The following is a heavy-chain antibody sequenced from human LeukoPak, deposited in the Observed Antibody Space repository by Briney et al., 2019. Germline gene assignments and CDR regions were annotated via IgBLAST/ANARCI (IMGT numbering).Heavy chain of an antibody. D-gene: IGHD3-10*01. J-gene: IGHJ6*02. Sequence: PGGSLRLSCAASGFTFSSYGMHWVRQAPGKGLEWVAVISYDGSNKYYADSVEGRFTISRDNSKNTLYLQMNSLRVEDTAVYYCAKDRRGSGNYGMDVWGQGTTVTVSS. V-gene: IGHV3-30*18. CDR2: ISYDGSNK. CDR3: AKDRRGSGNYGMDV. CDR1: GFTFSSYG.